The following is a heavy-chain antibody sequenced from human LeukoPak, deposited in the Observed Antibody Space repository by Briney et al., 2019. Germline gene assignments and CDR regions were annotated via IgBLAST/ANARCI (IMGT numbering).Heavy chain of an antibody. D-gene: IGHD3-10*01. CDR3: AREYYYGSEKTYVFDV. V-gene: IGHV1-18*01. CDR2: ISAYNGNT. CDR1: GYTFTSYG. Sequence: ASVKVSCKASGYTFTSYGISWVRQAPGQGLEWMGWISAYNGNTNYAQKLQGRVTMTTDTPTSTAYMDLRSLRSDDTAVYYCAREYYYGSEKTYVFDVWGQGTMVTVSS. J-gene: IGHJ3*01.